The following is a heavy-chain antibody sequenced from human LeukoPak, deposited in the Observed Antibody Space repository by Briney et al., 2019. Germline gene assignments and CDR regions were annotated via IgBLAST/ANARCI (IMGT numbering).Heavy chain of an antibody. Sequence: GGSLRLSCAASGFTVSSNYISWVRQAPGKGLEWVSLIYTSGSTYYADSVKGRFTISRDNSKNTLYLQMNSLRAEDTAVYYCAREAEEAAADGWGQGTLVTVSS. CDR1: GFTVSSNY. J-gene: IGHJ4*02. CDR3: AREAEEAAADG. D-gene: IGHD6-13*01. V-gene: IGHV3-53*01. CDR2: IYTSGST.